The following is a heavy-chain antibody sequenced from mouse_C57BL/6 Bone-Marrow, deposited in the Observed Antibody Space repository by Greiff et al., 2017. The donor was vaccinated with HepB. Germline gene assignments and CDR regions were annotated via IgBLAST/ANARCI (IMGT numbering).Heavy chain of an antibody. V-gene: IGHV1-53*01. CDR3: ARGGWLRRNWYFDV. D-gene: IGHD2-2*01. Sequence: QVQLKQPGTELVKPGASVKLSCKASGYTFTSYWMHWVKQRPGQGLEWIGNINPSNGGTNYNEKFKSKATLTVDKSSSTAYMQLSSLTSEDSAVYYCARGGWLRRNWYFDVWGTGTTVTVAS. J-gene: IGHJ1*03. CDR1: GYTFTSYW. CDR2: INPSNGGT.